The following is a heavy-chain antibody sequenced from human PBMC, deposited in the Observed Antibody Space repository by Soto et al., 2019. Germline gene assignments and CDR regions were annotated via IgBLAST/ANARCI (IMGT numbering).Heavy chain of an antibody. CDR2: IIPIFGTA. V-gene: IGHV1-69*01. CDR1: GGTFSSYA. J-gene: IGHJ6*02. Sequence: QVQLVQSGAEVKKPGSSVKVSCKASGGTFSSYAISWVRQAPGQGLEWMGGIIPIFGTANYAQKFQGRVTITADEPTSTASMELSSLRSEDTAVYYCARIGLMGDYYYYGMDVWGQGTTVTVSS. CDR3: ARIGLMGDYYYYGMDV. D-gene: IGHD3-16*01.